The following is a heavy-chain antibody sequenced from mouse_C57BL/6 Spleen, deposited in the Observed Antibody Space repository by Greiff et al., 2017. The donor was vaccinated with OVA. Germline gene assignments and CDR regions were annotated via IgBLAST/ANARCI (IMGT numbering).Heavy chain of an antibody. J-gene: IGHJ4*01. Sequence: QVQLKESGAELVKPGASVKISCKASGYAFSSYWMNWVKQRPGKGLEWIGQIYPGDGDTNYNGKFKGKATLTADKSSSTAYMQLSSLTSEDSAVYFCAIPGKNAMDYWGQGTSVTVSS. CDR1: GYAFSSYW. CDR3: AIPGKNAMDY. V-gene: IGHV1-80*01. CDR2: IYPGDGDT.